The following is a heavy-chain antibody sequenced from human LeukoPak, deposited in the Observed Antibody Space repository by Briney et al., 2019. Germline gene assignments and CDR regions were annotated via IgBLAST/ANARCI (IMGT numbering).Heavy chain of an antibody. CDR3: AKGSYYDSSGPFYFDY. CDR1: GFTFSSYA. V-gene: IGHV3-23*01. Sequence: GGSLRLSCAASGFTFSSYAMSWVRQAPGKGLEWVSGISGSGDNTYYADSAKGRFTISRDNSKNTLYVQVNSLGTEDTAAYYCAKGSYYDSSGPFYFDYWGQGTLVTVSS. J-gene: IGHJ4*02. CDR2: ISGSGDNT. D-gene: IGHD3-22*01.